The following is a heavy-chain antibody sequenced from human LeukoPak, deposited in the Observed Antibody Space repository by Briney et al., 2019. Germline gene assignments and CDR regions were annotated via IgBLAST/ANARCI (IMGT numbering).Heavy chain of an antibody. Sequence: GGSLRLSCAASGFTFSSYAMSWVRQAPGKGLEWVSAISCSGGSTYYADSVKGRFTISRDNSKNTLYLQMNSLRAEDTAVYYCAKDPAITMVRGPMDVWGQGTTVTVSS. V-gene: IGHV3-23*01. CDR3: AKDPAITMVRGPMDV. CDR1: GFTFSSYA. J-gene: IGHJ6*02. D-gene: IGHD3-10*01. CDR2: ISCSGGST.